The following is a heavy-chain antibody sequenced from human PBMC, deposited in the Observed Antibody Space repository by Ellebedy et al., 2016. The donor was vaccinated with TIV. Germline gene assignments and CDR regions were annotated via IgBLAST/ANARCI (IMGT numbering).Heavy chain of an antibody. Sequence: AASVKVSCKASGYTFTNDFMHWVRQAPGQGLEWMGIIDPSDGRRSYAQKFQGRVTMTRDTSTSTVYLELNSLRSEDTAVYYCARGNSGGWYEGAFDIWGQGTMVTVSS. CDR3: ARGNSGGWYEGAFDI. J-gene: IGHJ3*02. CDR2: IDPSDGRR. V-gene: IGHV1-46*01. CDR1: GYTFTNDF. D-gene: IGHD6-19*01.